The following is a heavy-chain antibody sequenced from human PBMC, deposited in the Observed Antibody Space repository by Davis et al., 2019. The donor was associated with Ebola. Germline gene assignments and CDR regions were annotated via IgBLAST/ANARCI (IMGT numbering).Heavy chain of an antibody. CDR2: INPNSGGT. CDR3: ARGNWENWFDP. D-gene: IGHD7-27*01. Sequence: AASVKVSCKASGYTFTGYYMHWVRQAPGQGLEWVGRINPNSGGTNYAQKFQGRVTMTRDTSISTAYMELSRLRSDDTAVYYCARGNWENWFDPWGQGTLVTVSS. CDR1: GYTFTGYY. V-gene: IGHV1-2*06. J-gene: IGHJ5*02.